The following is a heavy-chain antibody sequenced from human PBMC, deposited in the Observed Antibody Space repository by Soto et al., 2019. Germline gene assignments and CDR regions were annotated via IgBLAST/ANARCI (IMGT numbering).Heavy chain of an antibody. Sequence: ASVKVSCKASGYTFTGYYMHWVRQAPGQGLEWMGWINPNSGGTNYAQKFQGCVTMTRDTSISTAYMELSRLRSDDTAVYYCARERQWLLGMFDYWGQGTLVTVSS. CDR2: INPNSGGT. D-gene: IGHD6-19*01. J-gene: IGHJ4*02. CDR3: ARERQWLLGMFDY. V-gene: IGHV1-2*04. CDR1: GYTFTGYY.